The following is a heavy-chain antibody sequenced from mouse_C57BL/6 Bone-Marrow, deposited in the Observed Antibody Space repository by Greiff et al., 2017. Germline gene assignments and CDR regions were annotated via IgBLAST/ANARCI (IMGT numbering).Heavy chain of an antibody. CDR3: ASPLMGLYYFDY. J-gene: IGHJ2*01. CDR1: GFTFSDYG. Sequence: EVQLVESGGGLVKPGGSLKLSCAASGFTFSDYGMHWVRQAPEKGLEWVAYISSGSSTIYYADTVKGRFTISRDNAKNTLFLQMTSLRSEDTAMYYCASPLMGLYYFDYGGQGTTLTVSS. CDR2: ISSGSSTI. V-gene: IGHV5-17*01.